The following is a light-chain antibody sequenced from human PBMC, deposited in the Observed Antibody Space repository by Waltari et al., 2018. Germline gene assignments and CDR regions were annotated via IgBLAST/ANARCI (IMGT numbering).Light chain of an antibody. CDR3: QQYYTTPHT. CDR2: WTS. V-gene: IGKV4-1*01. Sequence: LAWYQHKPGQPPKLLIYWTSTRESGVPDRFSGSGSGTDFTLTISSLQAEDVAVYYCQQYYTTPHTFGQGTKLEIK. J-gene: IGKJ2*01.